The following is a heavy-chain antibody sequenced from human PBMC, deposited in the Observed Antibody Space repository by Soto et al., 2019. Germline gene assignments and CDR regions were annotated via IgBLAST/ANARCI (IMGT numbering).Heavy chain of an antibody. V-gene: IGHV3-23*01. D-gene: IGHD3-10*01. CDR3: ARRTYGSGSRSYYFDY. J-gene: IGHJ4*02. CDR1: GFTFSSYA. CDR2: ISGSGGST. Sequence: EVQLLESGGGLVQPGGSLRLSCAASGFTFSSYAISWVRQAPGKGLEWVSAISGSGGSTYYADSVKGRFTISRDNSKNTLYLQMNSLRAEDTAVYYCARRTYGSGSRSYYFDYWGQGTLVTVSS.